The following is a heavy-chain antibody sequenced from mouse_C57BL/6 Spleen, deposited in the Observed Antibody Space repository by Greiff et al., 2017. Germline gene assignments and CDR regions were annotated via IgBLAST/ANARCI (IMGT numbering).Heavy chain of an antibody. CDR1: GYAFSSYW. J-gene: IGHJ3*01. CDR3: ARSDGSWFAY. D-gene: IGHD2-3*01. V-gene: IGHV1-80*01. Sequence: VQLQQSGAELVKPGASVKISCKASGYAFSSYWMNWVKQRPGKGLEWIGQIYPGDGDTNYNGKFKGKATLTADKTSNTAYQQLSSLTSEDTAVYYCARSDGSWFAYWGQGTLVTVAA. CDR2: IYPGDGDT.